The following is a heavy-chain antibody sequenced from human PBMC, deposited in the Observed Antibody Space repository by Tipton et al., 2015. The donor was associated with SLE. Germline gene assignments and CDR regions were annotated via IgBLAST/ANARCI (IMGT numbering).Heavy chain of an antibody. Sequence: TLSLTCTVSGGSISSSSYYWGWIRQPPGKGLEWIGSIYYSGSTYYNPSLKSRVTISVDTSKNQFSLQMSSVTAADTALYYCASHKLGFSWSYFDSWGQGTLVTVSS. CDR2: IYYSGST. J-gene: IGHJ4*02. D-gene: IGHD3-3*01. CDR3: ASHKLGFSWSYFDS. V-gene: IGHV4-39*07. CDR1: GGSISSSSYY.